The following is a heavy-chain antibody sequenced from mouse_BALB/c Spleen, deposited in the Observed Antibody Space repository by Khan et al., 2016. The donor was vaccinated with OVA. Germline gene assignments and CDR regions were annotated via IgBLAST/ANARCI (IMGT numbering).Heavy chain of an antibody. J-gene: IGHJ4*01. Sequence: DLVEPGASVKLSCKASGYTFTSYWINWIKERPGQGLEWIGQIGPGSGSAYYNELFKGKATLTVDTSSSTVYIQLSSLSSEDSAVYCCARSNYYGRGLYAMDYWGQGTSVTVSS. CDR2: IGPGSGSA. D-gene: IGHD1-1*01. V-gene: IGHV1S41*01. CDR1: GYTFTSYW. CDR3: ARSNYYGRGLYAMDY.